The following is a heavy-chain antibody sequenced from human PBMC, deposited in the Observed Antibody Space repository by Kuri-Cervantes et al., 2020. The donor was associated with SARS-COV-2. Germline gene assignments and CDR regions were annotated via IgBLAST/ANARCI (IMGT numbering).Heavy chain of an antibody. J-gene: IGHJ4*02. D-gene: IGHD5-24*01. CDR2: IDWDYDK. Sequence: SGPTQIQPTETLTVTFTFSWFSLNPNGNRVSWIRPTPGRALEWLARIDWDYDKFYSTSLKSRLIISKDTSKNQVVLTLTNVDPGDTGTYFCARMGDGYDFEYWGQGTVVTVSS. CDR1: WFSLNPNGNR. CDR3: ARMGDGYDFEY. V-gene: IGHV2-70*04.